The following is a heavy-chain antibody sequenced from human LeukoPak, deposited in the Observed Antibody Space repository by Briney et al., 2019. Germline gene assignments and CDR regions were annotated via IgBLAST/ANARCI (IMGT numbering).Heavy chain of an antibody. CDR1: GYTFTSYD. CDR2: MNPNSGNT. V-gene: IGHV1-8*01. J-gene: IGHJ6*02. D-gene: IGHD1-7*01. CDR3: ARGDPLTGTTGYYYGMDV. Sequence: ASVKVSCKASGYTFTSYDINWVRQATGQGLEWMGWMNPNSGNTGYAQKFQSRVTMTRNTSISTAYMELSSLRSEDTAVYYCARGDPLTGTTGYYYGMDVWGQGTTVTVSS.